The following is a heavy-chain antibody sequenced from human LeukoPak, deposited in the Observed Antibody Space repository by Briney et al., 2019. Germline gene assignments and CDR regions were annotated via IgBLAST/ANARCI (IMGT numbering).Heavy chain of an antibody. D-gene: IGHD3-10*01. V-gene: IGHV4-34*01. CDR2: INHSGST. CDR1: GGSFSGYY. Sequence: SETLSLTCAVYGGSFSGYYWSWIRQPPGKGLEWIGEINHSGSTNYNPSLKSRVTISVDTSKNQFSLKLSSVTAADTAVYYCARGGWVRGVITRDGLNYWGQGTLVTVSS. CDR3: ARGGWVRGVITRDGLNY. J-gene: IGHJ4*02.